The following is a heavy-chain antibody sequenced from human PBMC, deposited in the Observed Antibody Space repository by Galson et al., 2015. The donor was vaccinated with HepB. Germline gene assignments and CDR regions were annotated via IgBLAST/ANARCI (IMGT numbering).Heavy chain of an antibody. D-gene: IGHD1-1*01. CDR2: IYPTDSDT. Sequence: QSGAEVKKPGESLKLSCKASGYSLTSYWIGWVRQMPGKGLEWMGIIYPTDSDTKYSPSFQGQVTISADKSINTAYLQCSSLKASDTAMYYCARLAGGYKWNDMMGMHNAFDIWGQGTMVTVSS. CDR3: ARLAGGYKWNDMMGMHNAFDI. J-gene: IGHJ3*02. CDR1: GYSLTSYW. V-gene: IGHV5-51*03.